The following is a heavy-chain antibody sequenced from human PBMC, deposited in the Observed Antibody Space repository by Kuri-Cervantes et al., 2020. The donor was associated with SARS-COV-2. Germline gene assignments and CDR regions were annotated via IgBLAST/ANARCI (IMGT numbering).Heavy chain of an antibody. CDR2: ISGSGGST. CDR1: GFTFSSYA. CDR3: AKVTSIVVVPAAKYYFDY. Sequence: GESLKISCAASGFTFSSYAMSWVRQAPGKGLEWVSAISGSGGSTYYADSVKGRFTISRDNPKNTLYLQMNSLRAEDTAVYYCAKVTSIVVVPAAKYYFDYWGQGTLVTVSS. V-gene: IGHV3-23*01. J-gene: IGHJ4*02. D-gene: IGHD2-2*01.